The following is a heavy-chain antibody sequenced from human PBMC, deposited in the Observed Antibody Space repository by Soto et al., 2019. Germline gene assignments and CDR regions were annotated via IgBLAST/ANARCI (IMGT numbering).Heavy chain of an antibody. CDR1: GGSISSGGYY. CDR2: IYYSGST. CDR3: ARSPYYDYVWGSYRGDPFDY. J-gene: IGHJ4*02. V-gene: IGHV4-31*03. Sequence: PSETLSLTCTVSGGSISSGGYYWSWIRQHPGKGLEWIGYIYYSGSTYYNPSLKSRVTISVDTSKNQFSLKLSSVTAADTAVYYFARSPYYDYVWGSYRGDPFDYWGQGTLVTVSS. D-gene: IGHD3-16*02.